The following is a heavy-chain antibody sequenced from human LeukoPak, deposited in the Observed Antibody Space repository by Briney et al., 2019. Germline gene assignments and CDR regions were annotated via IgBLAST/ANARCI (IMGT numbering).Heavy chain of an antibody. CDR2: INPSGGST. CDR1: GYTFTGYY. J-gene: IGHJ4*02. Sequence: ASVKVSCKASGYTFTGYYMHWVRQAPGQGLEWMGIINPSGGSTSYAQKFQGRVTMTRDMSTSTVYMELSSLRSEDTAVYYCARGKSARRIYDSSGYYGYWGQGTLVTVSS. V-gene: IGHV1-46*01. D-gene: IGHD3-22*01. CDR3: ARGKSARRIYDSSGYYGY.